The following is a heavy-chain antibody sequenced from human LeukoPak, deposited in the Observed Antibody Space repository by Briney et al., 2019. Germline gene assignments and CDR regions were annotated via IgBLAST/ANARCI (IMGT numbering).Heavy chain of an antibody. J-gene: IGHJ2*01. CDR1: GFTFSSYG. CDR3: ARDVIKYYDFWSGYTHWYFDL. V-gene: IGHV3-7*01. CDR2: IKQDGSEK. D-gene: IGHD3-3*01. Sequence: PGGSLRLSCAAAGFTFSSYGMHWVRQAPGKGLEWVANIKQDGSEKYYVDSVKGRFTISRDNAKNSLYLQMNSLRAEDTAVYSCARDVIKYYDFWSGYTHWYFDLWGRGTLVTVSS.